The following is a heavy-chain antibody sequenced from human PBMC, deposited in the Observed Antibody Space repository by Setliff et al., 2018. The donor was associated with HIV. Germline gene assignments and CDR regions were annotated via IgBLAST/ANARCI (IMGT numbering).Heavy chain of an antibody. J-gene: IGHJ4*02. V-gene: IGHV1-69*10. CDR1: GGTFSSYA. CDR3: ARERKVYPPPLANYYFDY. Sequence: SVKVSCKASGGTFSSYAISWVRQAPGQGLEWMGGIIPILGIANYSQKFQGRVTITADKSTSTAYMELSSLRSEDTAVYYCARERKVYPPPLANYYFDYWGQGTLVTVSS. CDR2: IIPILGIA.